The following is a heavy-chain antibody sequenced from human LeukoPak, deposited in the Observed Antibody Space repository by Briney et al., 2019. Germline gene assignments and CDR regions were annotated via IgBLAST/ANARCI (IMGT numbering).Heavy chain of an antibody. CDR2: ISSSGSTI. CDR1: GFTFSSYE. D-gene: IGHD3-22*01. Sequence: PGGSLRLSCAASGFTFSSYEMNWVRQAPGKGLEWVSYISSSGSTIYHADSVKGRFTISRDNAKNALYLQMNSLRDEDTAVYYCARDGDSSGYYAAFDIWGQGTMVTVSS. CDR3: ARDGDSSGYYAAFDI. V-gene: IGHV3-48*03. J-gene: IGHJ3*02.